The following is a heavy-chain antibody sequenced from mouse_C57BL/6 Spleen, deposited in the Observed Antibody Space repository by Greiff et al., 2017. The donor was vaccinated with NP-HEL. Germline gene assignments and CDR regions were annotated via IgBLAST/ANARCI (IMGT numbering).Heavy chain of an antibody. D-gene: IGHD2-14*01. J-gene: IGHJ2*01. CDR2: INPNNGGT. CDR1: GYPFPDSS. V-gene: IGHV1-26*01. Sequence: EVQLQQSGPELVTPGASVKISCKASGYPFPDSSLTWVKPSPGKSLEWIGDINPNNGGTSYNQKFKGKATLTVDKSSSTAYMELRSRKYEDSAVYYCERWEYDGRFDYGGQGTTLTVSS. CDR3: ERWEYDGRFDY.